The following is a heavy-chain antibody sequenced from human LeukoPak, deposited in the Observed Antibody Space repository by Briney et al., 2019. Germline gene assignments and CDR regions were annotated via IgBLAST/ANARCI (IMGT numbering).Heavy chain of an antibody. CDR3: ATSYYYDVTTYYGGESNYFDY. D-gene: IGHD3-22*01. CDR2: MYHSGSSETT. J-gene: IGHJ4*02. Sequence: SETLSLTCTVSGGSINNGGYFWNWIRQRPGEGLEWIGYMYHSGSSETTSYNPSLRSRVAILADTSKNQFSLKLSSVTAADTAVYYCATSYYYDVTTYYGGESNYFDYWGQGTLVTVSS. V-gene: IGHV4-31*03. CDR1: GGSINNGGYF.